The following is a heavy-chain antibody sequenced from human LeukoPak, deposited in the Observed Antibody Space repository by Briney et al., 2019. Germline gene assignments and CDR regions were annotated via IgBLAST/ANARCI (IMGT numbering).Heavy chain of an antibody. D-gene: IGHD2-15*01. Sequence: SVKVSCKASGGTFSSYAISWVRQAPGQGLEWMGRIIPIFGTANYAQKFQGRVTITTDESTSTAYMELSSLRSEDTAVYYCAAGGYCSGGSCHRYYFDYWGQGTLVTVSS. CDR1: GGTFSSYA. CDR3: AAGGYCSGGSCHRYYFDY. CDR2: IIPIFGTA. J-gene: IGHJ4*02. V-gene: IGHV1-69*05.